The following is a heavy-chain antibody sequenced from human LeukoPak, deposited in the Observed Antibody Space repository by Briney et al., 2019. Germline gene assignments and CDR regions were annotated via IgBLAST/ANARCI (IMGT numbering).Heavy chain of an antibody. CDR3: ARVRGYGERYYYYGMDV. V-gene: IGHV4-4*02. CDR1: GGSISSSTW. D-gene: IGHD5-18*01. J-gene: IGHJ6*04. Sequence: SETLSLTCAVSGGSISSSTWWSWVRQPPGKGLEWIGEIYHSGSTNYNPSLKSRVTISVDKSKNQFSLKLSSVTAADTAVYYCARVRGYGERYYYYGMDVWGKGTTVTVSS. CDR2: IYHSGST.